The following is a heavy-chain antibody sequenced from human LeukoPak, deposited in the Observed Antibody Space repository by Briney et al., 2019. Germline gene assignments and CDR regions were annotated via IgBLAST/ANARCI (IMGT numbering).Heavy chain of an antibody. Sequence: GSSVKVSCKASGYTFTSYGISWVRQAPGQGLEWMGWISAYNGNTNYAQKLQGRVTMTTDTSTSTAYMELRSLRSDDTAVYYCARGAQFYGSSYYFDYWGQGTLVTVSS. CDR1: GYTFTSYG. J-gene: IGHJ4*02. D-gene: IGHD4-17*01. CDR2: ISAYNGNT. CDR3: ARGAQFYGSSYYFDY. V-gene: IGHV1-18*01.